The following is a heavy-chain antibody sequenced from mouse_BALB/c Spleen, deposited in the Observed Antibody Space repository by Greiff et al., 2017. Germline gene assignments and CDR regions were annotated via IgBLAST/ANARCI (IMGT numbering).Heavy chain of an antibody. CDR1: GFTFNTYA. V-gene: IGHV10-1*02. CDR3: VRHGQLGLQSYAMDY. CDR2: IRSKSNNYAT. J-gene: IGHJ4*01. Sequence: EVKLMESGGGLVQPKGSLKLSCAASGFTFNTYAMNWVRQAPGKGLEWVARIRSKSNNYATYYADSVKDRITISRDDSQSMLYLQMNNLKTEDTAMYYCVRHGQLGLQSYAMDYWGQGTTVTVSS. D-gene: IGHD3-2*01.